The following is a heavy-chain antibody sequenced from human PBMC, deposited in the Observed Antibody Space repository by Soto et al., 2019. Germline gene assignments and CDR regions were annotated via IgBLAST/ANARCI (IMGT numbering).Heavy chain of an antibody. J-gene: IGHJ5*02. CDR1: GFTFSSYD. Sequence: GGSLRLSCAASGFTFSSYDMHWVRQATGKGLEWVSAIGTAGDTYYPGSVKGRFTISRENAKNSLYLQMNSLRAEDTAVYYCARASSSHWFDPWGQGTLVTVSS. CDR3: ARASSSHWFDP. V-gene: IGHV3-13*01. CDR2: IGTAGDT.